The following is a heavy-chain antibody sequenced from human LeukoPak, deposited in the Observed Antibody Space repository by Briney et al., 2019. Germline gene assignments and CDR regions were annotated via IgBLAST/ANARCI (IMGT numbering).Heavy chain of an antibody. Sequence: GGSLRLSCAASGFTFSSYGMHWVRQAPGKGLEWVAFIRYDGSNKYYADSVKGRFTISRDNSKNTLYLQMNSLRAEDTAVYYCAKCPSDYDILTGSIYYYYYYMDVWGKGPRSPSP. CDR3: AKCPSDYDILTGSIYYYYYYMDV. CDR1: GFTFSSYG. J-gene: IGHJ6*03. D-gene: IGHD3-9*01. V-gene: IGHV3-30*02. CDR2: IRYDGSNK.